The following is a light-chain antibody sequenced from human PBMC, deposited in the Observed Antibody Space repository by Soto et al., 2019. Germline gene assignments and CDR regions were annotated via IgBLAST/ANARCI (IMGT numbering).Light chain of an antibody. CDR3: PVGDDSLEVVL. V-gene: IGLV1-44*01. CDR1: SSNIGDNT. J-gene: IGLJ2*01. CDR2: SND. Sequence: QSVLTQPPSASGTPGQSVTISCSGSSSNIGDNTVNWYQQLPGTAPKLLIYSNDQRSSGVPDRFSGSKSGTSASLAISGLQFEEEADYYCPVGDDSLEVVLFGGGTKLTVL.